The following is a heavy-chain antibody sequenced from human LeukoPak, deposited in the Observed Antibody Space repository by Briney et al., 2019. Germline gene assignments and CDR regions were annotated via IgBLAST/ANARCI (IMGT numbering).Heavy chain of an antibody. Sequence: SETLSLTCTVSGYSISSGYYWGWIRQPPGKGLEWIGSIYHSGSTYYNPSLKSRVTISVDTSKNQFSLKLSSVTAADTAVYYCARETTRGDDAFDIWGQGTMVTVSS. D-gene: IGHD1-14*01. CDR2: IYHSGST. J-gene: IGHJ3*02. CDR1: GYSISSGYY. CDR3: ARETTRGDDAFDI. V-gene: IGHV4-38-2*02.